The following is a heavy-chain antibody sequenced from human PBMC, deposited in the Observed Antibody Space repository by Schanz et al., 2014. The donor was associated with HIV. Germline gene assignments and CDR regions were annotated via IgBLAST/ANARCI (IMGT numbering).Heavy chain of an antibody. CDR2: FNVMLSKI. D-gene: IGHD6-19*01. V-gene: IGHV1-8*01. J-gene: IGHJ6*02. Sequence: QVQLVQSGAEVKKPGASVKVSCKASGYTFTRYDINWVRQATGQGLEWIGHFNVMLSKINSAQKFQGRVSMTADPSTNTAYMEMRGLRFEDTAVYYCASGRRSGIGWRMDVWGQGTTVSVSS. CDR1: GYTFTRYD. CDR3: ASGRRSGIGWRMDV.